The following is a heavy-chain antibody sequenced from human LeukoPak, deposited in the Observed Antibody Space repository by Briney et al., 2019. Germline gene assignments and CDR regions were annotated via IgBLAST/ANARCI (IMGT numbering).Heavy chain of an antibody. D-gene: IGHD5-18*01. CDR3: AKDRRTAMVLDY. Sequence: GGSLRLSCAASGFAFSSYGMHWVRQAPGKGLEWVAVISYDGSNKYYADSVKGRFTISRDNSKNTLYLQMNGLRAEDTAVYYCAKDRRTAMVLDYWGQGTLVTVSS. CDR2: ISYDGSNK. V-gene: IGHV3-30*18. J-gene: IGHJ4*02. CDR1: GFAFSSYG.